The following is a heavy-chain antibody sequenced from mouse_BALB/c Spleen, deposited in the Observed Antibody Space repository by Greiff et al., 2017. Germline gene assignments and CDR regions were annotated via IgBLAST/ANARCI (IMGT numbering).Heavy chain of an antibody. CDR1: GFTFSSYT. CDR3: ARRGGSSYFDY. J-gene: IGHJ2*01. V-gene: IGHV5-12-2*01. CDR2: ISNGGGST. Sequence: EVMLVESGGGLVQPGGSLTLSCAASGFTFSSYTMSWVRQTPEKRLEWVAYISNGGGSTYYPDTVKGRFTISRDNAKNTLCQQMSSLKTEDTAMYYCARRGGSSYFDYWGQGTTLTVSS. D-gene: IGHD1-1*01.